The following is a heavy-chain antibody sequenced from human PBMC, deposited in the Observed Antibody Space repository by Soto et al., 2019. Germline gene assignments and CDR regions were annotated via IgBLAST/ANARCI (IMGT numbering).Heavy chain of an antibody. V-gene: IGHV3-15*07. J-gene: IGHJ4*02. CDR1: GFTFSNAW. CDR3: TRYYSGWF. D-gene: IGHD6-19*01. Sequence: EVQLVESGGGLVQPGGSLRLSCVASGFTFSNAWMSWVRQAPGKGLEWVGRIKSKTDGGTTDYAAPVKGRFSILRDDSKNTLYLQMNSLKSEDTAVYYCTRYYSGWFWGQGTLVTVSS. CDR2: IKSKTDGGTT.